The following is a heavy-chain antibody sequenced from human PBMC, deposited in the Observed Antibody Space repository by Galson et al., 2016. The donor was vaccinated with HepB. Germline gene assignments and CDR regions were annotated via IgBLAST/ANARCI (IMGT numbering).Heavy chain of an antibody. CDR1: GGSVSSHNW. D-gene: IGHD2-2*01. CDR2: IFHSGGP. J-gene: IGHJ5*02. V-gene: IGHV4-4*02. CDR3: TRARRYCSSSSCYLDP. Sequence: SETLSLTCAVSGGSVSSHNWWNWVRQPPGKGLEWIGEIFHSGGPNYNPSLKSRVTISLDKSNNHISLRLSSVTAADTAVYYCTRARRYCSSSSCYLDPWGQGTLVTVSS.